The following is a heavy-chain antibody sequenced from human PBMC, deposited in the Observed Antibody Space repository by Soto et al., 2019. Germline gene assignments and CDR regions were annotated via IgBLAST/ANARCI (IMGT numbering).Heavy chain of an antibody. CDR2: INPSGGST. J-gene: IGHJ6*02. D-gene: IGHD4-17*01. CDR3: ARAPATVTTHYYYYGMDV. CDR1: GYTFTSYY. V-gene: IGHV1-46*03. Sequence: QVQLVQSGAEVKKPGASVKVSCKASGYTFTSYYMHWVRQAPGQGLEWMGIINPSGGSTSYAQKFHGRVTMTGDTSTSTVYMELSSLRSEDTAVYYCARAPATVTTHYYYYGMDVWGQGTTVTVSS.